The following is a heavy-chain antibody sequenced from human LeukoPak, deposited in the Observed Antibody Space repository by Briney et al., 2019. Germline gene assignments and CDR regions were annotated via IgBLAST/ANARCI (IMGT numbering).Heavy chain of an antibody. D-gene: IGHD2-2*01. V-gene: IGHV3-48*03. J-gene: IGHJ4*02. CDR3: ARRYCSSTSCTLDY. CDR2: ISSGTTTI. CDR1: GFTFSSYE. Sequence: GGSLRLSCTASGFTFSSYEMNWVRQAPGKGLEWVSYISSGTTTIYYADSVKGRFTISRDNAKDSLYLQMNSLRAEDAAVYYCARRYCSSTSCTLDYWGQGTLVTVSS.